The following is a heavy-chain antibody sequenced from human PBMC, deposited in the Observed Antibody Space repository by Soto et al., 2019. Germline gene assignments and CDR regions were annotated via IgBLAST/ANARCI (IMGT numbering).Heavy chain of an antibody. CDR1: GGTFSIYA. J-gene: IGHJ5*02. Sequence: SVKVSCKASGGTFSIYAISCVLQAPGQGLEWMGGIIPIFGTANYAQKFQGRVTITADKSTSTAYMELSSLRSEDTAVYYCARVAELRNWFDPWGQGTLVTVSS. CDR3: ARVAELRNWFDP. D-gene: IGHD1-26*01. CDR2: IIPIFGTA. V-gene: IGHV1-69*06.